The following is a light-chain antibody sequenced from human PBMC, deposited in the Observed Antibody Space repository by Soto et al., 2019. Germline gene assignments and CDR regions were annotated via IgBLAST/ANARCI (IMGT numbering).Light chain of an antibody. Sequence: DIQMTQSPSSLSASVGDRVTITCRASQSIYSYLSWYQQKPGKAPKLLIYNTSNLQSGVPSRFSGSGSGTDFTLAISSLQPDDFATYYCQQTYSIPYTFGQGTKLQIK. V-gene: IGKV1-39*01. CDR2: NTS. CDR1: QSIYSY. CDR3: QQTYSIPYT. J-gene: IGKJ2*01.